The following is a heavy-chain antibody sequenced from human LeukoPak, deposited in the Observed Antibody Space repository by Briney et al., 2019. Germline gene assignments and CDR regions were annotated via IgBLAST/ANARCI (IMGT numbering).Heavy chain of an antibody. CDR2: INHSGST. D-gene: IGHD5-18*01. CDR3: ARSSIRGYSYGYHDVFDI. Sequence: SETLSLTCAVYGGSFSGYYWSWIRQPPGKGLEWIGEINHSGSTDYNPSLKSRVTISVDTSKNQFSLKLSSVTAADTAVYYCARSSIRGYSYGYHDVFDIWGQGTMVTVSS. CDR1: GGSFSGYY. J-gene: IGHJ3*02. V-gene: IGHV4-34*01.